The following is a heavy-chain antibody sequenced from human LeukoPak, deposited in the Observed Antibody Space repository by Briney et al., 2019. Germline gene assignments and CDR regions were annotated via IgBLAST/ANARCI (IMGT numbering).Heavy chain of an antibody. V-gene: IGHV4-39*01. Sequence: SETLSLTCSVSGGSVSSSSYYWGWIRQPPGKELEWIGSIYYSGGTYYNPSLKSRVIISVDTSKNQFSLKVSSVTAADTAVYYCARHSGSYYQPLDYWGQGTLVTVSS. CDR2: IYYSGGT. J-gene: IGHJ4*02. D-gene: IGHD1-26*01. CDR1: GGSVSSSSYY. CDR3: ARHSGSYYQPLDY.